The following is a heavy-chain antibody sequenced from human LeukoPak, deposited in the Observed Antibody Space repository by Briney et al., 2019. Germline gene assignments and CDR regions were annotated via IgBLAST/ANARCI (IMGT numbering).Heavy chain of an antibody. V-gene: IGHV3-7*01. CDR2: IKYDGNEK. CDR3: ARHAPVRGVRIYPTDY. J-gene: IGHJ4*02. D-gene: IGHD3-10*01. Sequence: GSLRLSCAASGFTFSDYWMTWVRQAPGKGLEWVANIKYDGNEKYYLDSVKGRFTISRDNAENSLYLQMNGLRTEDTALYYCARHAPVRGVRIYPTDYCGQGTLVTVSS. CDR1: GFTFSDYW.